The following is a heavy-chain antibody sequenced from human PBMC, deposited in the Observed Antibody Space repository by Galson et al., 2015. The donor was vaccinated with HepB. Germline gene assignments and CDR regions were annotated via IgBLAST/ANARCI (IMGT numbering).Heavy chain of an antibody. Sequence: SLRLSCAASGFTFSSYWMSWVRQAPGKGLEWVANIKPDGSEKYYVDSVKGRFTISRDTAKNSLYLQMNSLRAEDTAVYYCAGTRIQLWLWSAFDIWGQGTMVTVSS. J-gene: IGHJ3*02. CDR2: IKPDGSEK. V-gene: IGHV3-7*01. D-gene: IGHD5-18*01. CDR1: GFTFSSYW. CDR3: AGTRIQLWLWSAFDI.